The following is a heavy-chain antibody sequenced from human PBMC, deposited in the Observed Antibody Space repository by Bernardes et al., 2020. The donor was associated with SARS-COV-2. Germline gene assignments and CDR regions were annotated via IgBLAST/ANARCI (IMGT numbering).Heavy chain of an antibody. CDR2: ISYSGTT. V-gene: IGHV4-59*11. CDR3: AGAVATAIDNQFHFYYYAMDV. J-gene: IGHJ6*02. D-gene: IGHD2-21*02. Sequence: SETLSLTCTVSGGSTRTHYWNWIRQSPEKGLEWIGYISYSGTTNYSPSLESRVTISLDTSQNQFSLSLTSVTAADTAVYFCAGAVATAIDNQFHFYYYAMDVWGQGTTVTVSS. CDR1: GGSTRTHY.